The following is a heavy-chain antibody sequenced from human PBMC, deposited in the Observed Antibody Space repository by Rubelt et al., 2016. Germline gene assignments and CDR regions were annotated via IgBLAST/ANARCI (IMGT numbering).Heavy chain of an antibody. V-gene: IGHV3-30*04. CDR1: GFTFSSYA. CDR3: ARGLVSGGLTRVFDI. D-gene: IGHD3-16*01. J-gene: IGHJ3*02. CDR2: ISYDGSNK. Sequence: GFTFSSYAMHWVRQAPGKGLEWVAVISYDGSNKYYADSVKGRFTLSRDNSKNSLYLQMNSLRAEDTAVFYCARGLVSGGLTRVFDIWGQGTMVTVSS.